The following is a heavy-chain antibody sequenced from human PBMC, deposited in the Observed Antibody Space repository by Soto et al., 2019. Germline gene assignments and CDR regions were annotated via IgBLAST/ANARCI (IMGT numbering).Heavy chain of an antibody. CDR1: GFTFSLYS. D-gene: IGHD3-22*01. CDR3: VRARSTDSRPDY. V-gene: IGHV3-21*01. Sequence: GGSLMLSCAASGFTFSLYSMIWVRKAPGKGLEWVASITSSSSYIYYEDSLKGRFTISRDNAKNSLFLQLDSLRAEDTAVYFCVRARSTDSRPDYWGQGTLVTVSS. J-gene: IGHJ4*02. CDR2: ITSSSSYI.